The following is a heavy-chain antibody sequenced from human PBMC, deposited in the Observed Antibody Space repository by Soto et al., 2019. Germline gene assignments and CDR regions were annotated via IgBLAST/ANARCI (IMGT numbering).Heavy chain of an antibody. D-gene: IGHD3-3*01. CDR2: INPDNGNT. CDR3: ARDQGITTLGVYSMYYYGMDV. V-gene: IGHV1-18*01. J-gene: IGHJ6*02. CDR1: GYTFTRSG. Sequence: GASVKVSFKASGYTFTRSGISWVRQAPGQGLEWLGWINPDNGNTNYAQHLQGRVSLTTDTSTSTAYMDLRSLRSDDTAVYYCARDQGITTLGVYSMYYYGMDVLG.